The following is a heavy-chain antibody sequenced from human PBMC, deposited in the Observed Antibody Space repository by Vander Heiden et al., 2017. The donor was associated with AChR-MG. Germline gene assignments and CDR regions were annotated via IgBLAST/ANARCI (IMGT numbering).Heavy chain of an antibody. CDR1: GYIFTDYW. CDR3: ARPWQTGVRDAFDL. Sequence: EVQLVQSGAEVKKPGESLKISCTASGYIFTDYWLGWVRQMPGKGLEWMGSVYPGDSDTRYSPSFQGQVTFSADKSITTAYLQWSSLQASDTAIYFCARPWQTGVRDAFDLWGQGTMVTVSS. V-gene: IGHV5-51*03. J-gene: IGHJ3*01. CDR2: VYPGDSDT. D-gene: IGHD3-10*01.